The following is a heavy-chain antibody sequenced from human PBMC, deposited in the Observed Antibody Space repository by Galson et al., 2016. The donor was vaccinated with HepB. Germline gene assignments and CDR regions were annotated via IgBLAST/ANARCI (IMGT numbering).Heavy chain of an antibody. CDR1: GGSVSGYF. J-gene: IGHJ4*02. CDR2: MYYGGST. Sequence: SETLSLTCTVSGGSVSGYFWNWIRQSPGKGLEWIGDMYYGGSTNYNPSLKSRVTISIDTSKNQFSLRLSSVTAADTAVYYCARGYSWFHWGQGTLVTVSS. V-gene: IGHV4-59*02. CDR3: ARGYSWFH. D-gene: IGHD1-20*01.